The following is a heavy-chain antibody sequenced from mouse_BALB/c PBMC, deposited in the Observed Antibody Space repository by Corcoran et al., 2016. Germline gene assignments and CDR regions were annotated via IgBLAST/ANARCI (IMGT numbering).Heavy chain of an antibody. Sequence: EVQLQQSGPELVKPGASVKMSCKASGYTFTSYVMHWVKQKPGQGLEWIGYINPYNDGTKYNEKFKGKATLTSDKSSSTAYMELSSLTSEDSADYDGSRLEPGRGMDYWGQGTLVTVSS. V-gene: IGHV1S136*01. CDR1: GYTFTSYV. CDR2: INPYNDGT. J-gene: IGHJ4*01. CDR3: SRLEPGRGMDY.